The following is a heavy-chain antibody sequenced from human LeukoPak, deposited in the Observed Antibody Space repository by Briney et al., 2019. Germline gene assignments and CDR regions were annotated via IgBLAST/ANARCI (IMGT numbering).Heavy chain of an antibody. Sequence: SVKVSCKASGFALTTYNIVWLRQAPGQGLEWVGWVTAFNENTHYSRKFQGRVTMTRDTSTSTAYMELRSLRSDDTAVYYCARNTYGYKCSMDVWGKGTTVTVSS. CDR2: VTAFNENT. D-gene: IGHD5-24*01. V-gene: IGHV1-18*01. J-gene: IGHJ6*03. CDR1: GFALTTYN. CDR3: ARNTYGYKCSMDV.